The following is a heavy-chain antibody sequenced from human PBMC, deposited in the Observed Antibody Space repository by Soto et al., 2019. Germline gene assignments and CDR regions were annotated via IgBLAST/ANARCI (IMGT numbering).Heavy chain of an antibody. Sequence: QVQLQESGPGLVKPSETLSLTCTVSGGSISSYYWSWIRQPPGKGLEWIGYIYYSGSTNYNPSLXRXAXLXIDTSKNQFSLKLSSVTAADTAVYYCARRYGSCFDYWGQGTLVTVSS. CDR2: IYYSGST. CDR1: GGSISSYY. CDR3: ARRYGSCFDY. J-gene: IGHJ4*02. D-gene: IGHD5-18*01. V-gene: IGHV4-59*08.